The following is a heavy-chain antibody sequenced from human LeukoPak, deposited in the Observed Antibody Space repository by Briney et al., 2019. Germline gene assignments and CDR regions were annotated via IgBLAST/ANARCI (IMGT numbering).Heavy chain of an antibody. CDR1: GFTFSSYA. CDR2: ISGSGALS. Sequence: PGGSLRLSCAASGFTFSSYAVSWVRQAPGKGLEWVSDISGSGALSYYADSVKGRFTISRDNSKNTLYLQMNSLRAEDTAVYYCAKDGGYCSSTSCGSFDIWGQGTMVTVSS. CDR3: AKDGGYCSSTSCGSFDI. V-gene: IGHV3-23*01. J-gene: IGHJ3*02. D-gene: IGHD2-2*01.